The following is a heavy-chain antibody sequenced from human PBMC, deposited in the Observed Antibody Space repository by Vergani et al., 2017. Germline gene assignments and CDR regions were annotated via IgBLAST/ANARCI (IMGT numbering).Heavy chain of an antibody. J-gene: IGHJ4*02. CDR3: ARDGSGVVIKKVFDY. CDR1: GFTFGDHG. Sequence: QVQLVESGGGVIQPGRSLRLSCAASGFTFGDHGFHWVRRPPGKGLEWVALISYDGTNKYYTNSVRGRFTISRDNSKNTVYLQMNSLRAEDTAVYYCARDGSGVVIKKVFDYWGQGTLVTVSS. D-gene: IGHD3-3*01. CDR2: ISYDGTNK. V-gene: IGHV3-30-3*01.